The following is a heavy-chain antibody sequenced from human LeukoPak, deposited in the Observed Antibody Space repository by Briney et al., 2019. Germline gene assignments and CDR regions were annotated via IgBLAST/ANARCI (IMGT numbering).Heavy chain of an antibody. V-gene: IGHV3-74*01. D-gene: IGHD3-22*01. CDR1: GFTFSSYW. J-gene: IGHJ4*02. CDR2: IDTDGSST. CDR3: ARSSSSGYATLFDY. Sequence: GGSLRLSCAASGFTFSSYWMHWVRQAPGKGLVWVSRIDTDGSSTSYADSVKGRFTISRDNAKNSLYLQMNSLRAEDTAVYYCARSSSSGYATLFDYWGQGTLVTVSS.